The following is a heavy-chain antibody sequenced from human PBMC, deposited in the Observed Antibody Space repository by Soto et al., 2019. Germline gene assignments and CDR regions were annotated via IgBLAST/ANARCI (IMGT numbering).Heavy chain of an antibody. CDR3: ARDRFCEYSSGWARGFDI. J-gene: IGHJ3*02. CDR2: ISGYNGNT. V-gene: IGHV1-18*01. D-gene: IGHD6-19*01. CDR1: GYTFTNYG. Sequence: QVQLVQSGAEVKKPGASVKVSCKASGYTFTNYGISWVRQAPGQGLEWMGWISGYNGNTNYAQKLQGRVTMTTDTDSSTAYMELRSLISDDTAVYYCARDRFCEYSSGWARGFDIWGQGTMVTGSS.